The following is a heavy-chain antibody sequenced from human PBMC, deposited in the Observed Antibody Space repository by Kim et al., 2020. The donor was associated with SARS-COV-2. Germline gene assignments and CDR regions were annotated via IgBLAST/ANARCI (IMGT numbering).Heavy chain of an antibody. CDR3: ARDPPRSSSWYFDY. J-gene: IGHJ4*02. CDR1: GGSISSSSYY. V-gene: IGHV4-39*07. Sequence: SETLSLTCTVSGGSISSSSYYWGWIPQPPGKGLEWIVSIYYSGSPYYNPSLKSRATISVDTSKNQFSLKLSSVTAADTAVYYCARDPPRSSSWYFDYWGQGTLVTVSS. CDR2: IYYSGSP. D-gene: IGHD6-13*01.